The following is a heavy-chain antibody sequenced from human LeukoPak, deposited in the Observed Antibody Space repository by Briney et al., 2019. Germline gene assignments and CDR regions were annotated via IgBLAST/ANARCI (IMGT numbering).Heavy chain of an antibody. CDR1: RGSFSGYY. CDR3: ARVRSYGDFYYMDV. Sequence: SETLSLTCAVYRGSFSGYYWSWIRQPPGKGLEWIGEISHSGSTNYNPSLKSRVTISVDTSKNQFSLKLSSVTAADTAVYYCARVRSYGDFYYMDVWGKGTTVTISS. J-gene: IGHJ6*03. V-gene: IGHV4-34*01. CDR2: ISHSGST. D-gene: IGHD5-18*01.